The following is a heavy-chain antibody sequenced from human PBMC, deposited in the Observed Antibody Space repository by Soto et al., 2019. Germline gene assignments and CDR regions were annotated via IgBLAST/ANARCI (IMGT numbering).Heavy chain of an antibody. CDR2: IKSKTDGETT. Sequence: GGSLRLSCAASGFSFSYAYINWVRQAPGKGLEWVGRIKSKTDGETTDYAAPVRGRFTISRDDSTNTLYLQMNSLKTEDTAVYYCTTDAVVRAFWGLEGFGYWGQGTVVTVSS. CDR1: GFSFSYAY. J-gene: IGHJ1*01. CDR3: TTDAVVRAFWGLEGFGY. V-gene: IGHV3-15*07. D-gene: IGHD2-21*01.